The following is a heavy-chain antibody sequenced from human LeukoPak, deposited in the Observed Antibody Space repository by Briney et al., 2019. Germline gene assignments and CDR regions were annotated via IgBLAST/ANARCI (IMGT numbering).Heavy chain of an antibody. D-gene: IGHD2-2*01. CDR3: ARGDLGYCSSTSCYPSNWFDP. Sequence: ASVKVSCKASVGTFSSYAISWVRQAPGQGLEGMGGSIPIFGTANYAQKFQGRVTITADESTSTAYMELSSLRSEDTAVYYCARGDLGYCSSTSCYPSNWFDPWGQGTLVTVSS. CDR2: SIPIFGTA. CDR1: VGTFSSYA. V-gene: IGHV1-69*13. J-gene: IGHJ5*02.